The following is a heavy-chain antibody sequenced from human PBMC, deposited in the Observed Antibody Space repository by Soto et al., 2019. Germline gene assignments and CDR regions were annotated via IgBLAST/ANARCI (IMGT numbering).Heavy chain of an antibody. J-gene: IGHJ4*02. CDR2: IYYSGST. V-gene: IGHV4-59*01. CDR3: ARVKGVTYHDISTGPSYFDF. Sequence: PSETLSLTCTVSGDSIGSYYWSWIRQPPGKGLEWIGNIYYSGSTSYNPALKSRVTISIDTSKNQFSLNLSSVTAADTAVYYCARVKGVTYHDISTGPSYFDFWGQGTLVTVSS. D-gene: IGHD3-9*01. CDR1: GDSIGSYY.